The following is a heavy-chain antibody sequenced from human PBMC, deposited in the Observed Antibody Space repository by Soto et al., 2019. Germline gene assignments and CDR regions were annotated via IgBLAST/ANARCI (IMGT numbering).Heavy chain of an antibody. D-gene: IGHD7-27*01. CDR1: GGSISSYY. Sequence: SETLSLTCTVSGGSISSYYWSWIRQPPGKGLEWIGYIYYSGSTNYTPSLKSRVTISVDTSKNQFSLKLSSVTAADTAVYYCARDSGYYYYGMDVWGQGTTVTVSS. CDR3: ARDSGYYYYGMDV. V-gene: IGHV4-59*01. CDR2: IYYSGST. J-gene: IGHJ6*02.